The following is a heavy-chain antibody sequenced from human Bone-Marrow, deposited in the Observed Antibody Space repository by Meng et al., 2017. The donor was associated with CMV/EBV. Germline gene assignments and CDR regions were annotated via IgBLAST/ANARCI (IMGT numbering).Heavy chain of an antibody. CDR1: GGSFSGYY. CDR3: ARTGRRAARMVRGVTKRFYY. V-gene: IGHV4-34*01. CDR2: INHSGST. J-gene: IGHJ4*02. D-gene: IGHD3-10*01. Sequence: GSLRLSCAVYGGSFSGYYWSWIRQPPGKGLEWIGEINHSGSTNYNPSLKSRVTISVDTSKNQFSLKLSSVTAADKAVYYCARTGRRAARMVRGVTKRFYYWGQGSLVTVSS.